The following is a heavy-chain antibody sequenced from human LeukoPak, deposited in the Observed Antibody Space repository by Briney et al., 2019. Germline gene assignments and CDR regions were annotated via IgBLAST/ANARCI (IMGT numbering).Heavy chain of an antibody. J-gene: IGHJ4*02. CDR1: GFTFSDYA. V-gene: IGHV3-30-3*01. Sequence: PGRSLRLSCAASGFTFSDYAMHWVRQAPGKGLEWVAVLSYGGTNKYYADSVKGRFTISRDNSKNTMFLQMNSLKTEDTAVYYCIIEWSRWFGELRYHYWGQGTLVTISS. D-gene: IGHD3-10*01. CDR3: IIEWSRWFGELRYHY. CDR2: LSYGGTNK.